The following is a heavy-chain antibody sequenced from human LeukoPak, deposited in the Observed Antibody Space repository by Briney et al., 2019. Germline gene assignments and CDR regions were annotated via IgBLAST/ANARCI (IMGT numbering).Heavy chain of an antibody. CDR3: ARAETYYGFWSGYTDHFDY. V-gene: IGHV7-4-1*02. Sequence: ASVKVSCKASGYTFTSYAMNWVRQAPGQGLEWMGWINTNTGNPTYAQGFTGRFVFSLDTSVSTAYLQISSLKAEDTAVYYCARAETYYGFWSGYTDHFDYWGQGTLVTVSS. CDR2: INTNTGNP. J-gene: IGHJ4*02. CDR1: GYTFTSYA. D-gene: IGHD3-3*01.